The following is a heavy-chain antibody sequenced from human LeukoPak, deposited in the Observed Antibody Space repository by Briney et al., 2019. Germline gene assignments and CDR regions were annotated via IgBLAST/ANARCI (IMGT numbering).Heavy chain of an antibody. Sequence: GGSLRLSCAASGFTFSSYAMSWVRQAPGKGLEWVSAISGSGGSTYYADSVKGRFTISRDNSKNTLYLQMNSLRAEDTAVYYCAKEIQFGELYYYYYGMDVWGKGITVTVSS. J-gene: IGHJ6*04. V-gene: IGHV3-23*01. D-gene: IGHD3-10*01. CDR1: GFTFSSYA. CDR2: ISGSGGST. CDR3: AKEIQFGELYYYYYGMDV.